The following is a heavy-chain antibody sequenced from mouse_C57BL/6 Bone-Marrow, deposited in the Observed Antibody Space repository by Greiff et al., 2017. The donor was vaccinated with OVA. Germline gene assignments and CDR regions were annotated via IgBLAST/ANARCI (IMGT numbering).Heavy chain of an antibody. J-gene: IGHJ3*01. Sequence: QVQLQQPGAELVKPGASVKMSCKASGYTFTSYWITWVKQRPGQGLEWIGDIYPGSGSTNYNEKFKGKATLTVDTSSSTAYMQLSSLTSEDSAVYYCARSRATCYWFAYWGKGTLVTVSA. D-gene: IGHD3-1*01. V-gene: IGHV1-55*01. CDR3: ARSRATCYWFAY. CDR1: GYTFTSYW. CDR2: IYPGSGST.